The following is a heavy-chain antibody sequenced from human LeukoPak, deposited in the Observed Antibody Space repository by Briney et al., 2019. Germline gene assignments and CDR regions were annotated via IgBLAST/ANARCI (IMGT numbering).Heavy chain of an antibody. CDR2: IYTSGST. CDR3: ARGAVAGPYYYYYGMDV. J-gene: IGHJ6*02. CDR1: GGSISSGSYY. V-gene: IGHV4-61*02. Sequence: SETLSLTCTVSGGSISSGSYYWSWIRQPAGKGLEWIGRIYTSGSTNYNPSLKSRVTISVDTSKNQFSLKLSSVTAADTAVYYCARGAVAGPYYYYYGMDVWGQGTTVTVSS. D-gene: IGHD6-19*01.